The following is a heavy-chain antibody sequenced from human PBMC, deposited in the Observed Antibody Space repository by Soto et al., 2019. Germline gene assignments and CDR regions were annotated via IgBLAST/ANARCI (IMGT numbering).Heavy chain of an antibody. J-gene: IGHJ4*02. D-gene: IGHD1-26*01. CDR1: GGSINSFY. V-gene: IGHV4-59*01. CDR3: AGVREGTTTYYFDY. Sequence: PSETLSLTCSVSGGSINSFYWTWIRQSPGKGLEWIGYIYYTGSNTNYNPSLKSRVTISVDTSRNQFSLNLRSVTAADTAVYFCAGVREGTTTYYFDYWGQGTLVTVSS. CDR2: IYYTGSNT.